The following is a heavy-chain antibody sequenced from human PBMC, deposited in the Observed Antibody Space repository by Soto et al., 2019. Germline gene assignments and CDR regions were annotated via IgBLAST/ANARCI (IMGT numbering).Heavy chain of an antibody. CDR3: AKGGWGCSSTSCHDLADY. D-gene: IGHD2-2*01. J-gene: IGHJ4*02. CDR2: ISYDGSNK. V-gene: IGHV3-30*18. Sequence: QVQLVESGGGVVPPGRSLRLSCAASGFTFSSYGMHWVRQAPGKGLEWVAVISYDGSNKYYADSVKGRFTISRDNSKNTLYLQMNSLRAEDTAVYYCAKGGWGCSSTSCHDLADYWGQGTLVTVSS. CDR1: GFTFSSYG.